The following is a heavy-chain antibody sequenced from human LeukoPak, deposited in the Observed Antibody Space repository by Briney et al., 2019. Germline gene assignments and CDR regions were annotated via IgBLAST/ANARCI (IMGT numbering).Heavy chain of an antibody. CDR3: VRVKGSYFDY. Sequence: GGSLRLSCAASGFPLSSYSINWVRQAPGKGLEWVSYISSSGSAIYYVDSVKGRFTVSRDNAKNSLFLQMNSPRAEDTAVYYCVRVKGSYFDYWGQEALVTVSS. J-gene: IGHJ4*02. CDR2: ISSSGSAI. V-gene: IGHV3-48*01. CDR1: GFPLSSYS. D-gene: IGHD2-15*01.